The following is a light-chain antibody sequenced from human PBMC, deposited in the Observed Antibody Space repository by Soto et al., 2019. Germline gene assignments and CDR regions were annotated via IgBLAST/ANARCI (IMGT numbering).Light chain of an antibody. CDR3: LQYNPWPYI. J-gene: IGKJ2*01. Sequence: EIVVTQSPAILSVSPGGTATLSCRASRSVSSNLAWFQQKPGQVPRLLIYGASARTTDFPARFSGSRSGAEFTLTISSLQSEDFAVYYCLQYNPWPYIFGQGTKLE. CDR2: GAS. V-gene: IGKV3-15*01. CDR1: RSVSSN.